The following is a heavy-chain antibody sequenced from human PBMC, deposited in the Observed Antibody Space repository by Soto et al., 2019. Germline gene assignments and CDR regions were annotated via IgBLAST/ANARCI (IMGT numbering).Heavy chain of an antibody. CDR3: ARTYYSDSSGYAPHFDY. D-gene: IGHD3-22*01. Sequence: ASVKVSCKASGYIFTSYGISWVRQAPGQGLEWMGWISAYNGNTNYAQKLQGRVTMTTDTSTSTAYMELRSLRSDDTAVYYCARTYYSDSSGYAPHFDYWGQGTLVTVSS. J-gene: IGHJ4*02. V-gene: IGHV1-18*01. CDR2: ISAYNGNT. CDR1: GYIFTSYG.